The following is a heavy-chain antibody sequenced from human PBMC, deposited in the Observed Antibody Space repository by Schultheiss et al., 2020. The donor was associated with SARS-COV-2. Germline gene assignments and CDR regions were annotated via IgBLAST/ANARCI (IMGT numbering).Heavy chain of an antibody. V-gene: IGHV4-61*08. CDR1: GGSISRSGYY. D-gene: IGHD3-22*01. CDR3: ARGGYYDIIDAFDI. J-gene: IGHJ3*02. Sequence: SETLSLTCTVSGGSISRSGYYWSWIRQPPGKGLEWIGYISHRGNTNYNPSLKSRVTISVDTSKNQFSLKLSSVTAADTAVYYCARGGYYDIIDAFDIWGQGTMVTVSS. CDR2: ISHRGNT.